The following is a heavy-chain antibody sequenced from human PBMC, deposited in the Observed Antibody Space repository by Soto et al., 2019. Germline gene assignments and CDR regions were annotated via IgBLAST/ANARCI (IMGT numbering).Heavy chain of an antibody. D-gene: IGHD2-15*01. V-gene: IGHV1-69*01. CDR1: GGGFNSYA. Sequence: QVQLVQSGAEVKKPGSSVKVSCKASGGGFNSYAFSWVRQAPGQGLEWMGALIPSFGTANYAQEFQGRVTITAHQSTTTVYMDLGSLPPDDTPMYFCARAVDCSGGSCYSFILDYWGQGTQVTVSS. CDR2: LIPSFGTA. CDR3: ARAVDCSGGSCYSFILDY. J-gene: IGHJ4*02.